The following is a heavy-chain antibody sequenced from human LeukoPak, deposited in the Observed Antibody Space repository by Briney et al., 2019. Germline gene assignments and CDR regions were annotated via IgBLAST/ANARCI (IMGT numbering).Heavy chain of an antibody. CDR1: GGSSSGYY. D-gene: IGHD6-13*01. Sequence: PSETLSLTCAVYGGSSSGYYWSWIRQPPGKGLEWIGEINHSGSTNYNPSLKSRVTISVDTSKNQFSLKLSSVTAADTAVYYCARSSAAAGPLYYYYYYGMDVWGQGTTVTVSS. CDR3: ARSSAAAGPLYYYYYYGMDV. V-gene: IGHV4-34*01. J-gene: IGHJ6*02. CDR2: INHSGST.